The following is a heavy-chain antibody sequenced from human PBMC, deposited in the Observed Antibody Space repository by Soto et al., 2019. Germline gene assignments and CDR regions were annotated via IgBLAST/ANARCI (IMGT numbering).Heavy chain of an antibody. CDR2: IKSKTDGGTT. CDR1: GFTFSNAW. Sequence: EVQLVESGGGLVKPGGSLRLSCAASGFTFSNAWMSWVRQAPGKGLEWVGRIKSKTDGGTTDYAAPVKGRFTISRDDSKNTLYLQMNSLKTEDTALYYCTTAGIAAAVLDPWGQGTLVTVSS. D-gene: IGHD6-13*01. J-gene: IGHJ5*02. V-gene: IGHV3-15*01. CDR3: TTAGIAAAVLDP.